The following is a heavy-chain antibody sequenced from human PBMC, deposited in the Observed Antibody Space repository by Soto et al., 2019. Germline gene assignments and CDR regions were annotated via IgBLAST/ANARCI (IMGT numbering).Heavy chain of an antibody. CDR2: IYWNDDK. J-gene: IGHJ4*02. Sequence: QITLKESGPTLVKPTQTLTLTCTFSGFSLSTSGVGVGWIRQPAGKALEWLALIYWNDDKRYSPSLKSRLTITKDTSKNQVVLTMTNMDPVDTATYHCAHRRSGSLLPVYWGLGTLVTVSS. CDR3: AHRRSGSLLPVY. CDR1: GFSLSTSGVG. D-gene: IGHD3-22*01. V-gene: IGHV2-5*01.